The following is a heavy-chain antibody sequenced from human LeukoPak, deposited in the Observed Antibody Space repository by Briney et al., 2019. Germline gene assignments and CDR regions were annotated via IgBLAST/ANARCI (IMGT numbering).Heavy chain of an antibody. D-gene: IGHD3-22*01. V-gene: IGHV1-46*01. CDR2: INPSGGST. CDR1: GYTFTSYY. CDR3: ARDPRKNYYDSSGYDY. Sequence: ASVKVSCKASGYTFTSYYMHWLRQAPGQGLEWMGIINPSGGSTSYAQKFQGRVTMTRDTSTSTVYMELSSLRSEDTAVYYCARDPRKNYYDSSGYDYWGQGTLVTVSS. J-gene: IGHJ4*02.